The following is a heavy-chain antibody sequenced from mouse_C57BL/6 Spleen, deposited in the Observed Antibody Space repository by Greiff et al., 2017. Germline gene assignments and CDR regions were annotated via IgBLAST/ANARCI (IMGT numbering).Heavy chain of an antibody. CDR1: GYTFTSYW. J-gene: IGHJ4*01. Sequence: QVQLQQPGAELVRPGSSVKLSCKASGYTFTSYWMHWVKQRPIQGLEWIGNIDPSDSDTHYNQKFKDKATLTVDKSSSTAYMQLSSLASEDSAVYYCARGAQEGCWGHGTTVT. V-gene: IGHV1-52*01. D-gene: IGHD3-2*02. CDR2: IDPSDSDT. CDR3: ARGAQEGC.